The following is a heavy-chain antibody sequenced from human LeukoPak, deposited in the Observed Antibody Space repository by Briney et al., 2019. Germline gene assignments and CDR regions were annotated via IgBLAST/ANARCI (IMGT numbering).Heavy chain of an antibody. Sequence: ASVKVSCKASGGTFSSYAISWVRQAPGQGLEWMGRIIPILGIANYAQKFQGRVTITADKSTSTAYMELSSLRSEDTAVYYCARAREWELNFDYWGQGTLVTVSS. CDR2: IIPILGIA. CDR1: GGTFSSYA. D-gene: IGHD1-26*01. J-gene: IGHJ4*02. V-gene: IGHV1-69*04. CDR3: ARAREWELNFDY.